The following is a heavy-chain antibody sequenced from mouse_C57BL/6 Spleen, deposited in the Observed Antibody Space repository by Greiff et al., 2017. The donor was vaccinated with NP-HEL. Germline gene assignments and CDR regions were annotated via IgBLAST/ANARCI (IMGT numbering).Heavy chain of an antibody. CDR2: ISSGCSTI. Sequence: EVKLVESGGGLVKPGGSLKLSCAASGFTFSDYGMHRVRQAPEKGLEWVAYISSGCSTIYYADTVKGRFTISRDNAKNTLFLQMTSLRSEDTAMYYCARPPYGYDWYFDVWGTGTTVTVSS. D-gene: IGHD2-2*01. J-gene: IGHJ1*03. CDR1: GFTFSDYG. CDR3: ARPPYGYDWYFDV. V-gene: IGHV5-17*01.